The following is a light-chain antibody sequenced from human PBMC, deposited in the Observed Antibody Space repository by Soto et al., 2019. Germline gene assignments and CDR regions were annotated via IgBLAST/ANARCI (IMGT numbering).Light chain of an antibody. CDR2: EDN. V-gene: IGLV1-51*02. CDR3: GTWDSSLSVFV. J-gene: IGLJ1*01. CDR1: SSNIGKNY. Sequence: QSVLTQPPSVSAAPGQKVTFSCSGSSSNIGKNYVSWYQQVPGTAPKLLIYEDNKRRSGIPDRFSGSKSGTSATLGITGLQTGDDADYYCGTWDSSLSVFVFGTGTKVTVL.